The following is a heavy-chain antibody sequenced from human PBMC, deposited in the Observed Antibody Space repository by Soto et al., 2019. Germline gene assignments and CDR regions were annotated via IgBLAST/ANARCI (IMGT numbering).Heavy chain of an antibody. D-gene: IGHD4-17*01. J-gene: IGHJ4*02. CDR1: GLTFSSYA. CDR2: TSYDGSNK. Sequence: QVQLVESGGGVVQPGRSLRLSCAASGLTFSSYAMSWVRQAPGKGLEWVAATSYDGSNKYYADSVKGRFTISRDNSKNTLDLQMNSLRAEDTAVYYCAGVYYGGDSGNNYWGQGTLVTVSS. V-gene: IGHV3-30-3*01. CDR3: AGVYYGGDSGNNY.